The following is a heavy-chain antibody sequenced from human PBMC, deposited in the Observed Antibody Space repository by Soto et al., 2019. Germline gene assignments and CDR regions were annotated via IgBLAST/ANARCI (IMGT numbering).Heavy chain of an antibody. CDR1: GYTFTSYG. CDR2: ISAYNGNT. V-gene: IGHV1-18*01. J-gene: IGHJ3*02. Sequence: QVQLVQSGAEVKKPGASVKVSCKASGYTFTSYGISWVRQAPGQGLEWMGWISAYNGNTNYAQKLQGRVTMTTDTSTSSAYKELRSLRSDDTAVYYCARSIAASSWGKRGAFDIWGQGTMVTVSS. CDR3: ARSIAASSWGKRGAFDI. D-gene: IGHD6-13*01.